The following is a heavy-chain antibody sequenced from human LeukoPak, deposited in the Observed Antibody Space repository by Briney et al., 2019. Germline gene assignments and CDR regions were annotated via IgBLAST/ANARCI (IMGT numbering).Heavy chain of an antibody. J-gene: IGHJ4*02. V-gene: IGHV1-69*06. Sequence: ASVKVSCKASGGTFSSYAISWVRQAPGQGLEWMGGIIPIFGTANYAQKFQGRVTITADKSTSTAYMELSSLRSEDTAVYYCARVGSRVTNPDGYFDYWGQGTLVTVSS. CDR3: ARVGSRVTNPDGYFDY. D-gene: IGHD2-8*01. CDR1: GGTFSSYA. CDR2: IIPIFGTA.